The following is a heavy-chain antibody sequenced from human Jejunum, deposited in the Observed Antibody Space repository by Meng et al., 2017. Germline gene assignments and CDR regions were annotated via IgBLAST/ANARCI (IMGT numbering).Heavy chain of an antibody. CDR3: AGDGTYCYGDDRATDY. CDR2: ITSSSSHI. Sequence: GGSLRLSWAASGFTFSSYSMNWVRQSPGKGLKWVSAITSSSSHIYYADSVKGRFTISRDNAKNPLYLQMTRLRAEDTAVYYCAGDGTYCYGDDRATDYWGQGTLVTVSS. CDR1: GFTFSSYS. D-gene: IGHD2-21*02. V-gene: IGHV3-21*01. J-gene: IGHJ4*02.